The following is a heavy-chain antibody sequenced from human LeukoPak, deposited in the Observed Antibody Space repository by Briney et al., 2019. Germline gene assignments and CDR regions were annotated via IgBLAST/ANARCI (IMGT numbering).Heavy chain of an antibody. CDR1: GYTFTSYD. J-gene: IGHJ4*02. V-gene: IGHV1-8*01. Sequence: ASVKVSCKASGYTFTSYDINWVRQATGQGLEWMGWMNPNSGNTGYAQEFQGRVTMTRNTSISTAYMELSSLRSEDTAVYYCALAVAAPTDYWGQGTLVTVSS. D-gene: IGHD6-19*01. CDR2: MNPNSGNT. CDR3: ALAVAAPTDY.